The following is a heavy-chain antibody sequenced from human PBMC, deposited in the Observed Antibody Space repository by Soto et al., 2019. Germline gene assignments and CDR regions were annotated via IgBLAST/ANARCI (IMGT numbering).Heavy chain of an antibody. D-gene: IGHD3-22*01. CDR3: ARDSSGSLYWYFDL. J-gene: IGHJ2*01. Sequence: EVQLVETGGGLIQPGGSLRLSCAASGLTVSSNYMSWVRQAPGKGLEWVSVIYSGGSTYYADSVKGRFTISRDNSKNTLYLQMNSLRAEDTAVYYCARDSSGSLYWYFDLWGRGTLVTVSS. CDR2: IYSGGST. CDR1: GLTVSSNY. V-gene: IGHV3-53*02.